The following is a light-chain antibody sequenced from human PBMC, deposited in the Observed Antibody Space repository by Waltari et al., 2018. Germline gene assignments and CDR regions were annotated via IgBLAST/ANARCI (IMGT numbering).Light chain of an antibody. CDR2: GAS. CDR3: HQYGSSPYI. V-gene: IGKV3-20*01. J-gene: IGKJ2*01. CDR1: QSVTSRY. Sequence: EIVLTQSPGTLSLSPGERATLSCRASQSVTSRYIAWYQEKPGQPPRLLFYGASSRATGLPDRFSGSGSGTDFTLTISRLEPEDFAVYYCHQYGSSPYIFGQGTKLEIK.